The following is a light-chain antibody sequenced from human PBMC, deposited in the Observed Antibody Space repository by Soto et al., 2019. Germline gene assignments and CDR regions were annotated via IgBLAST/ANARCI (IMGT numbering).Light chain of an antibody. Sequence: QSALTQPASVSGSPGQSITISCTGTSSDIGAYNYVSWYQQHPDKVPKLMIYDVSNRPSGISNRFSGSKSGNTASLTISGLQAEDEADYYCSSYTSSNNVVFGGGTKVTVL. CDR3: SSYTSSNNVV. CDR2: DVS. V-gene: IGLV2-14*01. CDR1: SSDIGAYNY. J-gene: IGLJ2*01.